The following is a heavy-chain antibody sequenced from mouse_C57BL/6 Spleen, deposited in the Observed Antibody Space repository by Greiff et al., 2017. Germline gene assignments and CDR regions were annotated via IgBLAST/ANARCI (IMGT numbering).Heavy chain of an antibody. V-gene: IGHV3-6*01. CDR2: ISYDGSN. CDR3: ARDDGYCDGYAMDY. Sequence: EVQLVESGPGLVKPSQSLSLTCSVTGYSITSGYYWNWIRQFPGNKLEWMGYISYDGSNNYNPSLKNRITITRYTSKCQFFLKLNSVTTENTATYYCARDDGYCDGYAMDYWGQGTSVTVSS. CDR1: GYSITSGYY. D-gene: IGHD2-3*01. J-gene: IGHJ4*01.